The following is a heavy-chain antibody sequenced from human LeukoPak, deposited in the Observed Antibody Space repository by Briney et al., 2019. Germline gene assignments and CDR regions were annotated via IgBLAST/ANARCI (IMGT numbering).Heavy chain of an antibody. D-gene: IGHD5-12*01. CDR3: ARGTRISGYGNY. V-gene: IGHV4-59*01. J-gene: IGHJ4*02. Sequence: SETLSLTCSVSGVSISSYYWSWIRQPPGKGLEWIGYIYDSGSTKYNPSLKSRVTISVDTSKNQFSLKLRSVTAADTAVYYCARGTRISGYGNYWGQGTLVTVSS. CDR2: IYDSGST. CDR1: GVSISSYY.